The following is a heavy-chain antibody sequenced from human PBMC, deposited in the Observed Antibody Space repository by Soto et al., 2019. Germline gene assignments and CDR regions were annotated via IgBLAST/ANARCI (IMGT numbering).Heavy chain of an antibody. CDR1: GYIFTAYS. D-gene: IGHD2-15*01. V-gene: IGHV1-46*01. Sequence: ASVKVSCKASGYIFTAYSMHWVRQAPGQGLEWMGVVNPSGGSTNYAQKFQGRITMTRDTYTSAVYRDLSCLTSEDTAVYYCAREENCSDGICYSEYFQRWGQGTLVTVSS. J-gene: IGHJ1*01. CDR3: AREENCSDGICYSEYFQR. CDR2: VNPSGGST.